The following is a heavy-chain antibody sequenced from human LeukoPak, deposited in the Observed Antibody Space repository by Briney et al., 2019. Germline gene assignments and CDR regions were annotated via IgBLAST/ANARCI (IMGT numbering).Heavy chain of an antibody. CDR1: GGSISSYY. D-gene: IGHD4-23*01. Sequence: SETLSLTCTVSGGSISSYYWSWIRRPPGKGLEWIGCIYYSGSTSYDPSLKSRVNISGDTSKNQFSLKLSSVTAADTAVYYCARHYGGNSIWYFDLWGRGTLVTVSS. CDR2: IYYSGST. CDR3: ARHYGGNSIWYFDL. J-gene: IGHJ2*01. V-gene: IGHV4-59*08.